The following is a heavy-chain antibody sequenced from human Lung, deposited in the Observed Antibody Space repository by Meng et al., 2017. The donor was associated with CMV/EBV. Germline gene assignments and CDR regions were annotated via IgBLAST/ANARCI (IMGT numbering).Heavy chain of an antibody. CDR2: INSSSTTI. D-gene: IGHD6-6*01. J-gene: IGHJ4*02. CDR1: GFTFSDYT. V-gene: IGHV3-48*04. CDR3: ARSGIGSSPLNSFDY. Sequence: GGSLRLSCAASGFTFSDYTMNWVRQAPGKGLEWVSFINSSSTTIYYADSVKGRFTISRDNAKNSLFLQMNSLRAEDTAVYFCARSGIGSSPLNSFDYWGQGXLVTVSS.